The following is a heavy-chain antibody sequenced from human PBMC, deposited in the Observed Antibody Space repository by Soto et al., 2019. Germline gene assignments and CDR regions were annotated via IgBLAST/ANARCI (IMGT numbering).Heavy chain of an antibody. CDR1: GYSFTSYW. Sequence: PGESLKISCKGSGYSFTSYWIGWARQMPGKGLEWMGIIYPGDSDTRYSPSFQGQVTISADKSISTAYLQWSSLKASDTAMYYCAKTAAGGNNYYGMDVWGQGTAVTVSS. V-gene: IGHV5-51*01. J-gene: IGHJ6*02. CDR2: IYPGDSDT. D-gene: IGHD6-13*01. CDR3: AKTAAGGNNYYGMDV.